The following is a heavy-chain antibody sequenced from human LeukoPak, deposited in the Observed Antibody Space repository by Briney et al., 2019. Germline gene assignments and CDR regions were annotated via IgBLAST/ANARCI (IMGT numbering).Heavy chain of an antibody. CDR1: GFTFSSYW. CDR3: YGGYSYNYYMDV. J-gene: IGHJ6*03. CDR2: IKQDGSEK. V-gene: IGHV3-7*01. D-gene: IGHD3-22*01. Sequence: GGSLRLSCAASGFTFSSYWMSWVRQAPGRGLEWVANIKQDGSEKYYVDSVKGRFTISRDNAKNSLYLQMNSLRAEDTAVYYCYGGYSYNYYMDVWGKGTTVTVSS.